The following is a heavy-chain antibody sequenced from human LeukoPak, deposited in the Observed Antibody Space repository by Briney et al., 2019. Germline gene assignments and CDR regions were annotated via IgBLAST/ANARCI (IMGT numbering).Heavy chain of an antibody. CDR1: GFTFSSYG. D-gene: IGHD3-10*01. CDR3: AKGYGSGNYYSSHAFDI. V-gene: IGHV3-23*01. CDR2: ISGSGGST. J-gene: IGHJ3*02. Sequence: GGTLRLSCAASGFTFSSYGMNWVRQAPGKGLEWVSAISGSGGSTYYADSVKGRFTISRDNSKNTLYLQVNSLRAEDTAIYYCAKGYGSGNYYSSHAFDIWGQGTMVTVSS.